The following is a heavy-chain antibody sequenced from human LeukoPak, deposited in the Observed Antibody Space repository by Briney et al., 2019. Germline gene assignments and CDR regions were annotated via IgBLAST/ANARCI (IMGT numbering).Heavy chain of an antibody. CDR2: IYSGGST. CDR1: Y. CDR3: ARDRNSVY. Sequence: YXXWVRQAPGKGLEWVAGIYSGGSTYYADSVKGRFTISRDNSKNTLYLQMNGLRAEDTAVYYCARDRNSVYWGQGTLVTVSS. V-gene: IGHV3-53*01. D-gene: IGHD3-10*01. J-gene: IGHJ4*02.